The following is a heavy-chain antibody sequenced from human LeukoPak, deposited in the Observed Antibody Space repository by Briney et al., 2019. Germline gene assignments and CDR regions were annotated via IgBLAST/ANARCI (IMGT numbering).Heavy chain of an antibody. J-gene: IGHJ6*03. V-gene: IGHV1-18*04. CDR3: ARDLRYSSGWSASGMDV. Sequence: ASVKVSCKASGYTFTGYYIHWVRQAPGQGLEWMGWISAYNGNTNYAQKFQGRVTMTTDTSTRTAYMELRSLRSDDTAVYYCARDLRYSSGWSASGMDVWGKGTTVTISS. D-gene: IGHD6-19*01. CDR2: ISAYNGNT. CDR1: GYTFTGYY.